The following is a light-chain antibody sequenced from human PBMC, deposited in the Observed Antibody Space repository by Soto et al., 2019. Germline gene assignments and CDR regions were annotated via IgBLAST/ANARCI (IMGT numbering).Light chain of an antibody. CDR1: QSVSNN. J-gene: IGKJ5*01. CDR2: GAS. V-gene: IGKV3-15*01. Sequence: VMTQSPATLSVSPGETATLSCRASQSVSNNVAWYQQKPGQAPRLLILGASTRATGIPARFSGSGSGTEFTLSISSLQSEDFAVYYCKQYKEWPPFTFGQGTRLEIK. CDR3: KQYKEWPPFT.